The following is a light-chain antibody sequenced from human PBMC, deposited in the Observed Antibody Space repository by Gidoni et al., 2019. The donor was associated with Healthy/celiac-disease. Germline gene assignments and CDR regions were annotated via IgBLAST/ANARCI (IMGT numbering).Light chain of an antibody. CDR1: RSVLYSSHNKNY. J-gene: IGKJ1*01. Sequence: DIVMTQSPDSLAVSLGERATINCKSSRSVLYSSHNKNYLAWYQQKPGQSPKLLIYWASTRESGVPDRFSGSGSGTDFTLTISSLQAEDVAVYYCQQYYSIPQTFGQGTKVEIK. V-gene: IGKV4-1*01. CDR3: QQYYSIPQT. CDR2: WAS.